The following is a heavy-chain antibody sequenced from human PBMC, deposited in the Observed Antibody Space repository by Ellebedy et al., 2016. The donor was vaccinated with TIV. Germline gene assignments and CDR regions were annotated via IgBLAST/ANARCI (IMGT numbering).Heavy chain of an antibody. J-gene: IGHJ4*02. Sequence: GESLKISXAASGFTFSSYAMHWVRQAPGKGLEWVAVISYDGSNKYYADSVKGRFTISRDNSKNTLYLQMNSLRAEDTAVYYCARLGCSGGSCYFDCWGQGTLVTVSS. CDR2: ISYDGSNK. CDR3: ARLGCSGGSCYFDC. CDR1: GFTFSSYA. V-gene: IGHV3-30-3*01. D-gene: IGHD2-15*01.